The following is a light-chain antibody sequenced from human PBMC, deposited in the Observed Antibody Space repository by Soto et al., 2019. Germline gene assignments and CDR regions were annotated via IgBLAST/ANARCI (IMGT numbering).Light chain of an antibody. CDR2: LDSDGIH. CDR3: QTWGTGIVV. V-gene: IGLV4-69*02. CDR1: SGHSTYA. Sequence: QSVLTQSPSASASLGASVKLTCTPSSGHSTYAIAWHQQQPEKGPRYLMKLDSDGIHSKGDGIPDRFSGSSSGAERYLTISSLQSEDEADYYCQTWGTGIVVFGGGTKLTVL. J-gene: IGLJ2*01.